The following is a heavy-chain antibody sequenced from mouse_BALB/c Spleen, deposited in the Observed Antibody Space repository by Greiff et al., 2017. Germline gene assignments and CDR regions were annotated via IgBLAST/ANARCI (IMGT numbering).Heavy chain of an antibody. J-gene: IGHJ2*01. CDR1: GFNIKDTY. V-gene: IGHV14-3*02. Sequence: VQLKESGAELVKPGASVKLSCTASGFNIKDTYMHWVKQRPEQGLEWIGRIDPANGNTKYDPKFQGKATITADTSSNTAYLQLSSLTSEDTAVYYCARDYGNSLDYWGQGTTLTVSS. CDR2: IDPANGNT. CDR3: ARDYGNSLDY. D-gene: IGHD1-1*01.